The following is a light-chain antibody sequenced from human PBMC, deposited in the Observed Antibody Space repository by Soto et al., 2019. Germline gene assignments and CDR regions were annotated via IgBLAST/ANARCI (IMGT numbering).Light chain of an antibody. J-gene: IGLJ1*01. Sequence: QSALTQPASVSGSPGQSITISCTGTSSDVGGYNYVSWYQQHPGKAPKLMIYDVSNRPSGVSNRFSGSKSGNTASLTISGLLAADEADYYCSSYTSSSISYVFGTGTKLTVL. V-gene: IGLV2-14*01. CDR3: SSYTSSSISYV. CDR1: SSDVGGYNY. CDR2: DVS.